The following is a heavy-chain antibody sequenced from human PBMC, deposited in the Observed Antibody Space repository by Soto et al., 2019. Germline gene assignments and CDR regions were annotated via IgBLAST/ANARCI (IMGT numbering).Heavy chain of an antibody. CDR3: ARYEEDGSWFNY. V-gene: IGHV1-18*01. J-gene: IGHJ4*02. CDR2: ISAYNGNT. D-gene: IGHD6-13*01. CDR1: GYTFTSYV. Sequence: ASVKVSCKASGYTFTSYVISWVRQAPGQGLEWMGWISAYNGNTNYAQKLQGRVTMTTDTSTGEAYMELRSLRSDDTAVYYCARYEEDGSWFNYWGQGTLVTVSS.